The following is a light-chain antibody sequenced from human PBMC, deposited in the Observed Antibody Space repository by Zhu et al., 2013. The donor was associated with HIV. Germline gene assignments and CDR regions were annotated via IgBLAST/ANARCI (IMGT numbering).Light chain of an antibody. V-gene: IGKV3-15*01. CDR3: QQYGNWPLT. CDR2: GAS. CDR1: QSVSSH. J-gene: IGKJ4*01. Sequence: EIVLTQSPGTVSLSPGERVILSCRASQSVSSHLAWYQQKPGQAPRLLIYGASTRATGVPARFSGSGSGTEFTLTISSLQSEDFAVYFCQQYGNWPLTFGGGTKVEIK.